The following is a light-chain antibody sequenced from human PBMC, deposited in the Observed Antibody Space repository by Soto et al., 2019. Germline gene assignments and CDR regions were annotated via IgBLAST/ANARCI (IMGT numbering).Light chain of an antibody. CDR1: SVDVGGYNY. Sequence: QSALTQPASVSGSPGQSITISCTGTSVDVGGYNYVSWYQQHPGKAPKLMIYDVSNRPSGVSNRFSGSKSGNTASLTISGLQPEDEADYYCNSYTSSGTGVFGTGTKLTIL. V-gene: IGLV2-14*01. CDR2: DVS. J-gene: IGLJ1*01. CDR3: NSYTSSGTGV.